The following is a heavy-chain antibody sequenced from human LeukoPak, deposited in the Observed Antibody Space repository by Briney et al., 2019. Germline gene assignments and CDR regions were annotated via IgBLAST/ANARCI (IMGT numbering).Heavy chain of an antibody. V-gene: IGHV4-39*02. CDR2: IYYNGAT. Sequence: KPSETLSLTCTVSGGSISSSTYYWGWVRQPPGKGLEWIGTIYYNGATQYNPSLKSRVTVSVDTSKNQFSLKLNSVTAADTAIYYCAKEARTLGPAGRGYWGQGTLVTVSS. D-gene: IGHD2-2*01. CDR3: AKEARTLGPAGRGY. CDR1: GGSISSSTYY. J-gene: IGHJ4*02.